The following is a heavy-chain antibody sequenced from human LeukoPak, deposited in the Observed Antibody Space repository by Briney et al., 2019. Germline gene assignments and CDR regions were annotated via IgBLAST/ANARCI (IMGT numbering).Heavy chain of an antibody. CDR1: GGSISSSSYY. J-gene: IGHJ4*02. V-gene: IGHV4-39*07. Sequence: SETLSLTCTVSGGSISSSSYYWGWIRQPPGKGLEWIGTIYYSGSTYYNPSLKSRVTISVDTSKNQFSLKLSSVTAADTALYYCSRASSTSYYDYWGQGSLVTVSS. D-gene: IGHD6-19*01. CDR3: SRASSTSYYDY. CDR2: IYYSGST.